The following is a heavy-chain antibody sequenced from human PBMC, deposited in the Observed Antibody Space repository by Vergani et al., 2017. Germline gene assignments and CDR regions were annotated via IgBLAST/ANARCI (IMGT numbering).Heavy chain of an antibody. CDR3: ARGRKWELYA. D-gene: IGHD1-26*01. CDR1: GGSFSGYY. Sequence: QVQLQQWGAGLLKPSETLSLTCAVYGGSFSGYYWSWIRQPPGKGLEWIGEINHSGSTNNNPSLKSRVTISVDTSKNQFSLKLSSVTAADTAVYYCARGRKWELYAWGQGTLVTVSS. V-gene: IGHV4-34*01. CDR2: INHSGST. J-gene: IGHJ5*02.